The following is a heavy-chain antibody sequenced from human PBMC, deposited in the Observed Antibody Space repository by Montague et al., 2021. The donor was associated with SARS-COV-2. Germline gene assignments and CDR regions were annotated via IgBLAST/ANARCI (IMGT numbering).Heavy chain of an antibody. CDR1: GGSISSYY. Sequence: SETLSLTCTVSGGSISSYYWNWIRQSPGKGLEWIGYVYYSGSTRXSPSLRGRVIISADTSKSQISLRLNSLSAEDTAVYYCARHRNYGDHSLDNWFHPWGQGTLVTVSS. J-gene: IGHJ5*02. CDR2: VYYSGST. V-gene: IGHV4-59*08. D-gene: IGHD4-17*01. CDR3: ARHRNYGDHSLDNWFHP.